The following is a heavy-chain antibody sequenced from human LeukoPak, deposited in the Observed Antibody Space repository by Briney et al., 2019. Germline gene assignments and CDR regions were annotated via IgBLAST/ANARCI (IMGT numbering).Heavy chain of an antibody. CDR1: GGSISSNSYY. D-gene: IGHD3-10*01. J-gene: IGHJ4*02. CDR3: ALNGRITMVRGVIY. V-gene: IGHV4-39*07. CDR2: IYYSGST. Sequence: SETLSLTCAGSGGSISSNSYYWGWIRQPPGKGLKWMGSIYYSGSTYYNPSLKSRVTISVDTSKNQFSLKLSSVTAADTAVYYCALNGRITMVRGVIYWGQGTLVTVCS.